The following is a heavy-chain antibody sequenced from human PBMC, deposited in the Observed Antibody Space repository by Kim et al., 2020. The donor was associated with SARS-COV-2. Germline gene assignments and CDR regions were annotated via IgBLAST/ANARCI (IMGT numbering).Heavy chain of an antibody. Sequence: GGSLRLSCAASGFTFSSYAMSWVRQAPGKGLEWVSAISGSGGSTYYADSVKGRFTISRDNSKNTLYLQMNSLRDEDTAVYYCGKDCLWGLFYYGMDVWGQGTTVTVSS. CDR1: GFTFSSYA. CDR3: GKDCLWGLFYYGMDV. D-gene: IGHD1-26*01. V-gene: IGHV3-23*01. J-gene: IGHJ6*02. CDR2: ISGSGGST.